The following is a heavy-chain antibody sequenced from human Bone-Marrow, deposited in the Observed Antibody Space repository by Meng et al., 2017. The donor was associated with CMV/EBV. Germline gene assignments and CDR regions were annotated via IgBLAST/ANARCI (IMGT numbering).Heavy chain of an antibody. CDR1: GFTFDDYT. Sequence: GESLKISCAASGFTFDDYTMHWVRQAPGKGLEWVSLINWDGSSTSYADSVKGRFTISRDNAKNTLYLQMNSLRAEDTAVYYCAMGSGSYSWGQGTLVTVSS. V-gene: IGHV3-43*01. CDR3: AMGSGSYS. D-gene: IGHD1-26*01. J-gene: IGHJ4*02. CDR2: INWDGSST.